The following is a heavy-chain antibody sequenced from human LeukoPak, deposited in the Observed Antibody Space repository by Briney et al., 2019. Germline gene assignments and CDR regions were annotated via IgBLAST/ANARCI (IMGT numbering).Heavy chain of an antibody. V-gene: IGHV1-46*03. CDR2: INPSGGST. J-gene: IGHJ4*02. CDR1: GYTFTSYY. Sequence: ASVKVSCKASGYTFTSYYMHWVRQVPGQGLEWMGIINPSGGSTSYAQKFQGRVTMTRDTSTSTVYMELSSLRSEDTAVYYCAWASGSYYSIDYWGQGTLVTVSS. D-gene: IGHD1-26*01. CDR3: AWASGSYYSIDY.